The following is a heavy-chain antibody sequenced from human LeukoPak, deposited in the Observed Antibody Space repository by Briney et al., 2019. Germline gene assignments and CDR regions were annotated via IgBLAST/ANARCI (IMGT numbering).Heavy chain of an antibody. J-gene: IGHJ6*02. D-gene: IGHD5-12*01. Sequence: PGGSLRLSCTASGFTFSGYSMNWIRQAPGKGLEWVAVISYDGSNKYYADSVKGRFTISRDNSKNTLYLQMNSLRAEDTAVYYCAKDQLRLTYYYYGMDVWGQGTTVTVSS. CDR2: ISYDGSNK. CDR3: AKDQLRLTYYYYGMDV. V-gene: IGHV3-30*18. CDR1: GFTFSGYS.